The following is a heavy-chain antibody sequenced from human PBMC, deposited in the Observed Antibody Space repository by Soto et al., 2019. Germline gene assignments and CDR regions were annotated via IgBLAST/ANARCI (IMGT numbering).Heavy chain of an antibody. CDR1: GGTFSSYA. V-gene: IGHV1-69*13. CDR3: ARDRHSSSDYYYGMDV. J-gene: IGHJ6*02. Sequence: SVKVSCKASGGTFSSYAISWVRQAPGQGLEWMGGIIPIFGTANYAQKFQVRVTITADESTSTAYMELSSLRSEDTAVYYCARDRHSSSDYYYGMDVWGQGTTVTVSS. CDR2: IIPIFGTA. D-gene: IGHD6-6*01.